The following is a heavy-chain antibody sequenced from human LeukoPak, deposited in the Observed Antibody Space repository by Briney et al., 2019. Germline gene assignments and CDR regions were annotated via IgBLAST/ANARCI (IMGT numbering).Heavy chain of an antibody. Sequence: ASVKVSCKASGGTFSSYAISWVRQAPGQGLEWMGGIIPIFATANYAQKFQGRVTITADESTSTAYMELSSLRSEDTAVYYCARDSDYYDSSGYSVGFDYWGQGTLVTVSS. CDR2: IIPIFATA. CDR1: GGTFSSYA. D-gene: IGHD3-22*01. V-gene: IGHV1-69*13. CDR3: ARDSDYYDSSGYSVGFDY. J-gene: IGHJ4*02.